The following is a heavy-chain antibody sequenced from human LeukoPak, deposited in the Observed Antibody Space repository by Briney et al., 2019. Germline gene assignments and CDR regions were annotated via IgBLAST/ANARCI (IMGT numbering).Heavy chain of an antibody. J-gene: IGHJ4*02. D-gene: IGHD1-26*01. Sequence: PGESLKISYQGSGYSFTTYWIAWVRQMPGKGLEWMGVIYPGDSDTRYSPSFQGQVTLSADKSISTAYLQWSSLKASDTAIYYCARALVGAATLSYWGQGTLVTVSS. CDR2: IYPGDSDT. CDR3: ARALVGAATLSY. CDR1: GYSFTTYW. V-gene: IGHV5-51*01.